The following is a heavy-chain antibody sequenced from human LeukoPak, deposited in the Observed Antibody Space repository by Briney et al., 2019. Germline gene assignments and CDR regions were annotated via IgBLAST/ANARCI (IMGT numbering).Heavy chain of an antibody. V-gene: IGHV4-30-4*08. D-gene: IGHD3-10*01. CDR3: ARGLNYYGSGPNWFDP. Sequence: PSQTLSLTCTVSGGSISSGDYYWSWIRQPPGKGLEWIGYIYYSGSTYYNPSLKSRVTISVDTSKNQFSLKLSSVTAADTAVYYCARGLNYYGSGPNWFDPWGQGTLVTVSS. CDR1: GGSISSGDYY. J-gene: IGHJ5*02. CDR2: IYYSGST.